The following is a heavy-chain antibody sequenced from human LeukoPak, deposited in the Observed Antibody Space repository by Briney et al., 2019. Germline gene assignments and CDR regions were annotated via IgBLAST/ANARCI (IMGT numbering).Heavy chain of an antibody. J-gene: IGHJ4*02. D-gene: IGHD3-10*01. CDR2: IYYSGST. V-gene: IGHV4-61*01. CDR1: GVSVSSGSYY. CDR3: ARSQNYYGSGDY. Sequence: PSETLSLTCTVSGVSVSSGSYYWSWIRQPPGKGLEWIGYIYYSGSTNYNPSLKSRVTISVDTSKNQFSLKLSSVTAADTAVYYCARSQNYYGSGDYWSQGTLVTVSS.